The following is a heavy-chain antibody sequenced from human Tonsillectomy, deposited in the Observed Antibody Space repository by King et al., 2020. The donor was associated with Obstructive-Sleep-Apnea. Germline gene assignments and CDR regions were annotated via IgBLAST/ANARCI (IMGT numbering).Heavy chain of an antibody. CDR2: IYYSGST. CDR3: ARDCAGTPGGPWFDP. V-gene: IGHV4-31*03. CDR1: GASISSGGYY. Sequence: QLQESGPGLVKPSQTLSLTCTVSGASISSGGYYWSWIRQLPGKGLEWFGYIYYSGSTYYNPSLKSRVTISVATSKNQFSLKLTSVTAADTAVYYCARDCAGTPGGPWFDPWGQGTLVTVSS. D-gene: IGHD2-21*01. J-gene: IGHJ5*02.